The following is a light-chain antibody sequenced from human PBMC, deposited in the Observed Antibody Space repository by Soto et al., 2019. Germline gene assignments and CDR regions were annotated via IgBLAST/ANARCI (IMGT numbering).Light chain of an antibody. J-gene: IGLJ2*01. Sequence: QSALTQPASVSGSPGQSITISCTGTSSDVGGYNYVSWYQQHPGKAPKLMIYDVSYRPSGVSNRFSGSKSGNTASLTISGLHAEDEADYYCSSYTSSSARLVVFGGGTKLTVL. CDR3: SSYTSSSARLVV. V-gene: IGLV2-14*01. CDR1: SSDVGGYNY. CDR2: DVS.